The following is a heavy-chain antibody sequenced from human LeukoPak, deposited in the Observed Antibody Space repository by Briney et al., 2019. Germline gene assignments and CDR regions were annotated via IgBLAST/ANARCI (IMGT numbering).Heavy chain of an antibody. CDR1: GGSFSGYY. CDR2: INHSGST. D-gene: IGHD6-19*01. CDR3: ARHSSGWYVDY. Sequence: SETLSLTCAVYGGSFSGYYWSWIRQPPGKALEWIGEINHSGSTNYNPSLKSRVTISVDTSKNQFSLKLSSVTAADTAVYYCARHSSGWYVDYWGQGTLVTVSS. V-gene: IGHV4-34*01. J-gene: IGHJ4*02.